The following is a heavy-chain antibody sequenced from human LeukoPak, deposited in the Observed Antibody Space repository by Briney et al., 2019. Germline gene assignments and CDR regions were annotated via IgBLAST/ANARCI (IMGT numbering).Heavy chain of an antibody. V-gene: IGHV3-48*01. CDR2: ISSSSSTI. Sequence: GGSLRLSCAASGFTFSSFGMNWVRQAPGKGLEWVSYISSSSSTIYYADSVKGRFTISRDNSKNTLYLQMNSLRAEDTAVYYCANTMKRDSSDYYDSSGYYYDGLDYWGQGTLVTVSS. D-gene: IGHD3-22*01. CDR3: ANTMKRDSSDYYDSSGYYYDGLDY. CDR1: GFTFSSFG. J-gene: IGHJ4*02.